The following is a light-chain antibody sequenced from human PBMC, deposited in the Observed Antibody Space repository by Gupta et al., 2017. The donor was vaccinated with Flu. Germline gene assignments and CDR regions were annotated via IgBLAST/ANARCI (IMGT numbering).Light chain of an antibody. Sequence: SPSSLSASVGDRVTLTCRASQTIGINLNWYQQRPGKAPQLLIYSASVLESGVPSRFTGTGSGTEFALTITSLRPEDSATYYWQQSYSALTFGGGAKVEIK. J-gene: IGKJ4*01. V-gene: IGKV1-39*01. CDR1: QTIGIN. CDR2: SAS. CDR3: QQSYSALT.